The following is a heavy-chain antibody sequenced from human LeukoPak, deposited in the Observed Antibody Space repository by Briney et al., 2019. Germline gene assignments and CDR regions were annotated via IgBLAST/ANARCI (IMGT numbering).Heavy chain of an antibody. D-gene: IGHD4-23*01. CDR2: ISSSGSTI. J-gene: IGHJ4*02. Sequence: GWSLRLSCAASGFTFSDYYMSWIRQAPGKGLEWVSYISSSGSTIYYADSVKGRFTISINNSKNTLYLQMNSLRAEDTAVYYCARTPGFDGGKKTAYYFDYWGQGTLVTVSS. V-gene: IGHV3-11*04. CDR3: ARTPGFDGGKKTAYYFDY. CDR1: GFTFSDYY.